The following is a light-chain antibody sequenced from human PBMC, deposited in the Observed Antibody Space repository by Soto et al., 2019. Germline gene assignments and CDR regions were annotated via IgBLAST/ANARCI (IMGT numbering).Light chain of an antibody. J-gene: IGKJ5*01. CDR3: QQRSNWPPKIT. V-gene: IGKV3-15*01. CDR1: ESVSSK. Sequence: EIVMTQSPATLSVSPGERATLSCRASESVSSKLVWYQKKPGQAPRLLIHDASTRATGIPARFSGSGSGTEFILTISSVESEDFAIYYCQQRSNWPPKITFGQGTRLEIK. CDR2: DAS.